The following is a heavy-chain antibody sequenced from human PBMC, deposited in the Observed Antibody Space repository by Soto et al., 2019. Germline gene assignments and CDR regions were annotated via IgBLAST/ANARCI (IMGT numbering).Heavy chain of an antibody. D-gene: IGHD3-22*01. CDR3: ARDNGGMIVRDAFDI. V-gene: IGHV1-46*01. CDR1: GYTFTSYY. CDR2: INPSGGST. Sequence: ASVKVSCKASGYTFTSYYMHWVRQAPGQGLEWMGIINPSGGSTSYAQKFQGRVTMTRDTSTSTVYMELSSLRSEDTAVYYCARDNGGMIVRDAFDIWGQGTMVTVSS. J-gene: IGHJ3*02.